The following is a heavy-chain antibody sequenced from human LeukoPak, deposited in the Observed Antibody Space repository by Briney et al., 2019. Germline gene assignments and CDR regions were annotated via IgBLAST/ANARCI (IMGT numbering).Heavy chain of an antibody. CDR3: ARSPIGCSSTSCYFPYLDY. D-gene: IGHD2-2*01. CDR2: IYHSGST. V-gene: IGHV4-30-2*01. Sequence: SQTLSLTCAVSGGSISSGGYSWSWIRQPPGKGLEWIGYIYHSGSTYYNPSLKSRVTISVDRSKNQFSLKLSSVTAANTAVYYCARSPIGCSSTSCYFPYLDYWGQGTLVTVSS. J-gene: IGHJ4*02. CDR1: GGSISSGGYS.